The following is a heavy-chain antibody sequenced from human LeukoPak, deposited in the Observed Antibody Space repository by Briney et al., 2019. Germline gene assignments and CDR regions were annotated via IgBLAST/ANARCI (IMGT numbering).Heavy chain of an antibody. CDR1: GFPFSSSGM. J-gene: IGHJ4*02. CDR3: ARAHPYYYDSSGYYYN. CDR2: IYYSGST. D-gene: IGHD3-22*01. V-gene: IGHV4-39*07. Sequence: PGGSLRLSCAASGFPFSSSGMSWVRQAPGKGLEWIGRIYYSGSTYYNPSLKSRVTIPVDTSKNQFSLKLSSVTAADTAVYYCARAHPYYYDSSGYYYNWGQGTLVTVSS.